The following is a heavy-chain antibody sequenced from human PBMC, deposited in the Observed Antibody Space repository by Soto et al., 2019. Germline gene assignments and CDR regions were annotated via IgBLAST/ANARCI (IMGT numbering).Heavy chain of an antibody. CDR3: ARAYYYDGSGFYYSY. CDR2: INPSGGST. D-gene: IGHD3-22*01. CDR1: GYIFANHY. Sequence: QVQLVQSGAEVKKPGAAMKVSCKASGYIFANHYIPWVRQAPGQGLEWMGIINPSGGSTNYLQKFQGRVTMTRDTSTRTVYMELSSLSSEYTAVYFWARAYYYDGSGFYYSYWGQGTLVTVSS. J-gene: IGHJ4*02. V-gene: IGHV1-46*01.